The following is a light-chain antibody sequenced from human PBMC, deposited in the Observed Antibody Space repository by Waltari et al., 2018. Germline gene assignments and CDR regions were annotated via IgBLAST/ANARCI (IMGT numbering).Light chain of an antibody. Sequence: DIPMTQSPSSLSASVGDSVSITCQAIENIRKYVNWYQQKPGKAPKLLIYDASTLEVGVPSRFGGGGSGTDFTFTISTLQTEDVATYYCQQYDKLPFTFGQGTKLE. J-gene: IGKJ2*01. CDR3: QQYDKLPFT. CDR2: DAS. V-gene: IGKV1-33*01. CDR1: ENIRKY.